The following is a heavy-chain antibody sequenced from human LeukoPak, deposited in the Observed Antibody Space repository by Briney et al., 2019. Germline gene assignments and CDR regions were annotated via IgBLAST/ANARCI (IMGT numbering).Heavy chain of an antibody. CDR2: ISSSSSYI. CDR3: ARVYGDYYYYMDV. J-gene: IGHJ6*03. D-gene: IGHD4-17*01. CDR1: GFTFSSYS. Sequence: PGGSLRLSCAASGFTFSSYSMNWVRQAPGKGLEWVSSISSSSSYIYYADSVKGRFTISRDNTKNSLYLQMNSLRAEDTAVYYCARVYGDYYYYMDVWGKGTTVTVSS. V-gene: IGHV3-21*01.